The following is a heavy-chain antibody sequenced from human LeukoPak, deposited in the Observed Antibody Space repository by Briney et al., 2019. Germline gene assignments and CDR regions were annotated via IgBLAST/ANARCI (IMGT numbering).Heavy chain of an antibody. V-gene: IGHV3-7*01. CDR2: IKQDGSEK. CDR3: ARESSGYSIDY. Sequence: GGSLRLSCAASGFTFSSYWMSWVRQAPGKGREWVANIKQDGSEKYYVDSVKGRFTISRDHAKNSLYLQMNSLRAEDTAVYYCARESSGYSIDYWGQGTLVTVSS. D-gene: IGHD3-22*01. J-gene: IGHJ4*02. CDR1: GFTFSSYW.